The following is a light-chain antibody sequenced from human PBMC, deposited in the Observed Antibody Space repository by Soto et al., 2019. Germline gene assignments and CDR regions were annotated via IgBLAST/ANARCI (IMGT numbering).Light chain of an antibody. CDR1: QSLLSSSDNRNY. Sequence: DVVMTQSPDSLALSLGERATINCKSSQSLLSSSDNRNYLAWFQQKVGQPPKLLIRWASTRESGVPDRFSASGSATDFTPTINSLQAEDVAVYYCMQGTHWPPYTFGQGTKLEIK. CDR3: MQGTHWPPYT. CDR2: WAS. J-gene: IGKJ2*01. V-gene: IGKV4-1*01.